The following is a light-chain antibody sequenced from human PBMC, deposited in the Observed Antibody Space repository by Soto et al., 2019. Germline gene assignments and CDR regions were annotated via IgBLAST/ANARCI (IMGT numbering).Light chain of an antibody. Sequence: DIQMTHSQSSLSASLGHIVTTSGRASQSISSYFNWYQQKPGKATKVIIYDASSLQSGVQSRISGSGSGTDFTLTIRSMQPEDFATYYCQQSYSTLTCGGGTKVDIK. CDR1: QSISSY. CDR2: DAS. CDR3: QQSYSTLT. J-gene: IGKJ4*01. V-gene: IGKV1-39*01.